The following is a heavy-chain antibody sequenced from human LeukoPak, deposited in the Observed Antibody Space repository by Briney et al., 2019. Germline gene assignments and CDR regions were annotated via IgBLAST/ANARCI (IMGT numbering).Heavy chain of an antibody. CDR2: MFYNGNT. V-gene: IGHV4-59*01. J-gene: IGHJ3*02. D-gene: IGHD2/OR15-2a*01. Sequence: PETLSLTCTVSGGSINTYYWTWIRQPPGRGLEWIGYMFYNGNTNYNPSLRSRVTMSVDTAKNQVSLNLKSVTAADTAVYYCATGSNSATSDAFDIWGQGTMVTVSS. CDR3: ATGSNSATSDAFDI. CDR1: GGSINTYY.